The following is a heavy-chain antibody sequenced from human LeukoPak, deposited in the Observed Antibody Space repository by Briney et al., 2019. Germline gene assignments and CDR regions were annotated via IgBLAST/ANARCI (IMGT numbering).Heavy chain of an antibody. D-gene: IGHD3-22*01. Sequence: SETLSLTCAVSGGSISSSNWWSWVRQPPGKGLEWIGEIYHSGSTNYNPSLKSRVTISVDKSKNQLSLKLSSVTAADTAVYYCARWAYYDSSGYYSLHFDYWGQGTLVTVSS. CDR2: IYHSGST. V-gene: IGHV4-4*02. CDR3: ARWAYYDSSGYYSLHFDY. J-gene: IGHJ4*02. CDR1: GGSISSSNW.